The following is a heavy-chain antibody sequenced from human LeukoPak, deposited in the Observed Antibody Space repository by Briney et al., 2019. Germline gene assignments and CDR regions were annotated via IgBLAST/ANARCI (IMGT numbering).Heavy chain of an antibody. Sequence: SETLSLTCTVSGGSISSYYWSWIRQPAGKGLEWIGRIYTSGSTNYNPSLKSRVTTSVDTSKNQFSLKLSSVTAADTAVYYCARVGYCSGGSRFDYWGQGTLVTVSS. CDR2: IYTSGST. V-gene: IGHV4-4*07. J-gene: IGHJ4*02. D-gene: IGHD2-15*01. CDR3: ARVGYCSGGSRFDY. CDR1: GGSISSYY.